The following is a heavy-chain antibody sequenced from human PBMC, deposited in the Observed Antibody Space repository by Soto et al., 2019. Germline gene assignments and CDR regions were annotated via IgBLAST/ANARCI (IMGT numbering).Heavy chain of an antibody. V-gene: IGHV4-34*01. D-gene: IGHD3-22*01. J-gene: IGHJ4*02. CDR2: INHSGST. Sequence: QVQLQQWGAGLLKPSETLSLTCAVYGGSFSGYYWSWIRQPPGKGLEWIGEINHSGSTNYNPSLKSRVTISVDTSKNQSSLKLSSVTAADTAVYYCARGVKRYYYDSSGYPYFDYWGQGTLVTVSS. CDR1: GGSFSGYY. CDR3: ARGVKRYYYDSSGYPYFDY.